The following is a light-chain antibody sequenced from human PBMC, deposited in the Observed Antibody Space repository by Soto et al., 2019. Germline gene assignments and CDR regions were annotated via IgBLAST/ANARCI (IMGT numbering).Light chain of an antibody. CDR3: QQYNNWPPLT. Sequence: EIVMTQSPATLSVSPGERATLSCRASQSVSSNLAWYQQKPVQAPKLPIYGTSTRATGIPSRFSGSVSGTEFTLTISSLQSEDFAVYYCQQYNNWPPLTCGGGTKVESK. J-gene: IGKJ4*01. CDR2: GTS. CDR1: QSVSSN. V-gene: IGKV3-15*01.